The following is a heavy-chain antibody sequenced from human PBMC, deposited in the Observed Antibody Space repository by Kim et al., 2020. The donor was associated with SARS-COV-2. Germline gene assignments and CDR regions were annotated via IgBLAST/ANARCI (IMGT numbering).Heavy chain of an antibody. V-gene: IGHV3-74*01. CDR1: GFTFSNYW. J-gene: IGHJ4*02. D-gene: IGHD6-6*01. CDR3: ARVSSYSFGY. CDR2: ISNDGSST. Sequence: GGSLRLSCAASGFTFSNYWMHWIRQAPGKGLVWVSRISNDGSSTTYADSVKGRFIISRDNAKNTLYLQMNSLRAEDAAVYYCARVSSYSFGYWGQGTLVTVSS.